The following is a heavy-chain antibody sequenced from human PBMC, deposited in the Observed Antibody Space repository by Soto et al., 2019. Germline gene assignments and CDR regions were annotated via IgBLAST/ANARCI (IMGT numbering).Heavy chain of an antibody. J-gene: IGHJ4*02. Sequence: GSLRLSCAASGFTFSNYAMNWVRQAPGKGLEWVSTISGSGGSPYYADSVKGRFTISRDNSRNTLYLQMNSLRAGDSAIYYCAKEGTSGLYYFDYWGQGTLVTVSS. CDR3: AKEGTSGLYYFDY. CDR1: GFTFSNYA. CDR2: ISGSGGSP. V-gene: IGHV3-23*01. D-gene: IGHD6-19*01.